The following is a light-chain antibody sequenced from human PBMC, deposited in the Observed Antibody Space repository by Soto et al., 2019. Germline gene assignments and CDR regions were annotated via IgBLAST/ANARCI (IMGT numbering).Light chain of an antibody. Sequence: QSVLTQPASVSGSPGQSIAISCTGTSSDVGAFNYVSWYQQHPGKATKFMIFDVSSRPSGVSDRFSGSKSGNTASLTIFVLQTEDEADYYCASYTTSSTYVFGTGTKVTV. CDR2: DVS. CDR3: ASYTTSSTYV. J-gene: IGLJ1*01. CDR1: SSDVGAFNY. V-gene: IGLV2-14*03.